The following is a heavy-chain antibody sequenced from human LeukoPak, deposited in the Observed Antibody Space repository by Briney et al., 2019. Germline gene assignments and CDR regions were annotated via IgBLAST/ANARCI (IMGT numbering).Heavy chain of an antibody. CDR3: ARFKVTNGAYFDY. J-gene: IGHJ4*02. CDR2: IYYSGST. Sequence: SETLSLTCSVSGDSMSSYYWNWIRQPPGKGLEWIGYIYYSGSTNYNPSLKSRVTISVDTSKNQFSLKLSSVTAADTAVYYCARFKVTNGAYFDYWGQGTLVTVSS. V-gene: IGHV4-59*01. CDR1: GDSMSSYY. D-gene: IGHD7-27*01.